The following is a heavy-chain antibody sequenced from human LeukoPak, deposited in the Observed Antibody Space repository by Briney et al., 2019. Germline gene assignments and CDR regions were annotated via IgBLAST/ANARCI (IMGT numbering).Heavy chain of an antibody. J-gene: IGHJ4*02. CDR1: GFTFSCYA. V-gene: IGHV3-23*01. D-gene: IGHD3-22*01. CDR3: ATDMIVVVISLYYFDY. CDR2: ISGSGGST. Sequence: GGSLRLSCAASGFTFSCYALSWVRQAPGKGLEWVSAISGSGGSTYYADSVKGRFTISRDNSKNTLYLQMNSLRAEDTAVYYCATDMIVVVISLYYFDYWGQGTLVTVSS.